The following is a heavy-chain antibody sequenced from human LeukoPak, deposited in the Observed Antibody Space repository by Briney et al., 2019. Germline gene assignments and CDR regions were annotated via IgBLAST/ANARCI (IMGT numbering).Heavy chain of an antibody. CDR3: ARGMMVRGVIGIRGNNWFDP. Sequence: PSETLSLTCTVSGGSISSHYWSWIRQPPGKGLEWIGYIYYSGSTNYNPSLKSRVTISVDTSKNQFSLKLSSVAAADTAVYYCARGMMVRGVIGIRGNNWFDPWGQGTLVTVSS. J-gene: IGHJ5*02. V-gene: IGHV4-59*11. D-gene: IGHD3-10*01. CDR1: GGSISSHY. CDR2: IYYSGST.